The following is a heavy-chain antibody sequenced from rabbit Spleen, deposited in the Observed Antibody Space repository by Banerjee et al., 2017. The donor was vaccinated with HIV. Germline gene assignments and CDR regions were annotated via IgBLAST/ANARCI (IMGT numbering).Heavy chain of an antibody. CDR3: ARGSAAMTMVITGFYFNL. Sequence: QSLEESGGDLVKPGASLTLTCTASGFSFSSGYYMCWVRQAPGKGLEWIGCVDAGSSGSTYYASWAKGRFTVSKTSSTTVTLQMTSLTAADTATYFCARGSAAMTMVITGFYFNLWGQGTLVTVS. CDR1: GFSFSSGYY. V-gene: IGHV1S40*01. D-gene: IGHD2-1*01. CDR2: VDAGSSGST. J-gene: IGHJ4*01.